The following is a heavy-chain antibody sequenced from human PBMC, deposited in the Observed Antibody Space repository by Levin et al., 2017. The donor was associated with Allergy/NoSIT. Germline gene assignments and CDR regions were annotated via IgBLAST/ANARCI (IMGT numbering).Heavy chain of an antibody. J-gene: IGHJ4*02. CDR2: ISYDGSNK. CDR3: AKDHYSSSWIVYYFDY. D-gene: IGHD6-13*01. CDR1: GFTFSSYG. V-gene: IGHV3-30*18. Sequence: LSLTCAASGFTFSSYGMHWVRQAPGKGLEWVAVISYDGSNKYYADSVKGRFTISRDNSKNTLYLQMNSLRAEDTAVYYCAKDHYSSSWIVYYFDYWGQGTLVTVSS.